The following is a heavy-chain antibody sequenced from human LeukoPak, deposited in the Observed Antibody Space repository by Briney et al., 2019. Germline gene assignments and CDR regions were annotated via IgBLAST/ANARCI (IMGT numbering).Heavy chain of an antibody. Sequence: GGSLRLSFSASGFPFTNYCMGWVRQAPGKGLEGVAGFSGNGDGQFYADSVEGRFTISRDISNNIWYLQMNSLRAEDTAVYYCAKGCQCPSGLSSWFDPRGQGTLVAVSS. CDR1: GFPFTNYC. J-gene: IGHJ5*02. CDR3: AKGCQCPSGLSSWFDP. V-gene: IGHV3-23*01. D-gene: IGHD1-14*01. CDR2: FSGNGDGQ.